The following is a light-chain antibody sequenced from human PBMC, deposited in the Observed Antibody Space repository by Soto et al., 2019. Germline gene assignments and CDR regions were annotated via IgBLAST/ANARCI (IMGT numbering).Light chain of an antibody. V-gene: IGKV1D-13*01. CDR2: DAS. CDR3: QQFNDYPFT. CDR1: QVIGSA. Sequence: AIQLPQSPSSLSASVGDRVTITCRASQVIGSALAWYHQKPEKPPKLLIYDASRLESGVPSRFSGSGSGTDFTLTISSLQTEECATFYCQQFNDYPFTFGPGTRVDIK. J-gene: IGKJ3*01.